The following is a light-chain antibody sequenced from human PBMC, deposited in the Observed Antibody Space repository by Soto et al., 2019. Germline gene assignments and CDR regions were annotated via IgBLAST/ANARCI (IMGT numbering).Light chain of an antibody. CDR2: SAS. Sequence: EIVITQSPVTLSVSPGERATLSCTASQSVNNNVAWYQQKPGHTPRLLIYSASIGATGTTARFSGSGSGSDFTLTISSLQSEDFAVYYCQQYNKWPLTVGPGTKVEIK. J-gene: IGKJ3*01. CDR1: QSVNNN. CDR3: QQYNKWPLT. V-gene: IGKV3-15*01.